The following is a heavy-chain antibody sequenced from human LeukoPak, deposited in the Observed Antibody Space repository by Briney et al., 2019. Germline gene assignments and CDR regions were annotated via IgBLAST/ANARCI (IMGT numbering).Heavy chain of an antibody. J-gene: IGHJ3*02. D-gene: IGHD3-10*01. CDR1: GFTVSSNS. V-gene: IGHV3-53*01. CDR3: AKAQLWFGEWDAFDI. CDR2: IYSDNT. Sequence: PGGSLRLSCTVSGFTVSSNSMSWVRQAPGKGLEWVSFIYSDNTHYSDSVKGRFTISRDNSKNTLYLQMNSLRAEDTAVYYCAKAQLWFGEWDAFDIWGQGTMVTVSS.